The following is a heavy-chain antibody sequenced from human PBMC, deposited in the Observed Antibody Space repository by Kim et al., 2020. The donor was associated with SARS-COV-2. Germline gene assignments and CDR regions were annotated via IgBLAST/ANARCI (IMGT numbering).Heavy chain of an antibody. CDR3: ARDRARRWHTREGFDY. Sequence: GGSLRLSCAASGFTFSSYGMHWVRQAPGKGLEWVAVIWYDGSNKYYADSVKGRFTISRDNSKNTLYLQMNSLRAEDTAVYYCARDRARRWHTREGFDYWGQGTLVTVSS. CDR1: GFTFSSYG. V-gene: IGHV3-33*01. J-gene: IGHJ4*02. D-gene: IGHD2-2*01. CDR2: IWYDGSNK.